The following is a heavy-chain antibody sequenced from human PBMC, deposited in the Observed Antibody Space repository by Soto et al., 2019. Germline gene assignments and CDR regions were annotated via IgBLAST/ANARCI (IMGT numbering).Heavy chain of an antibody. CDR3: ARSQGSSTSLESYYYYYYGMDV. D-gene: IGHD2-2*01. CDR1: GGTFSSYA. J-gene: IGHJ6*02. CDR2: IIPISGTA. Sequence: QVQLVQSGAEVQKPGSSVQVSCKASGGTFSSYAISWVRQAPGQGLEWMGGIIPISGTANYAQKFQGRVTMTADESTSTAYMEPSSLRSEDTAVYYCARSQGSSTSLESYYYYYYGMDVWGQGTTVTVSS. V-gene: IGHV1-69*01.